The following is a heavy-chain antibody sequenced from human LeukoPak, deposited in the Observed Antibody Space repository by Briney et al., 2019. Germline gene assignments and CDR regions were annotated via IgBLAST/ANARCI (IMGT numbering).Heavy chain of an antibody. CDR3: ARESAYAFDY. Sequence: GGSLRLPCAASGFTFSGYSMTWVRQPPGKGLEWVSYISSTSSTLLYTDSVKGRFIISRDNAKNSLYLQMNSLRAEDTAVYYCARESAYAFDYWGQGILVTVSS. V-gene: IGHV3-48*01. D-gene: IGHD5-12*01. CDR1: GFTFSGYS. CDR2: ISSTSSTL. J-gene: IGHJ4*02.